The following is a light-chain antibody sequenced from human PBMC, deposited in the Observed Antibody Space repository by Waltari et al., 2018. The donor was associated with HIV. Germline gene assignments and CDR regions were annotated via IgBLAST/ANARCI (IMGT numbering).Light chain of an antibody. V-gene: IGLV2-11*01. CDR3: CSITGTYTSYVM. Sequence: QSALTQPRSVSGSPGQSVTVSCTGTSTDSSVSSYQHHPGKAPKLIIFDVTQRPSGIPDRFSASQSGNTASLTISGLLPEDEADYYCCSITGTYTSYVMFGGGTKLTVL. CDR1: STDSS. CDR2: DVT. J-gene: IGLJ3*02.